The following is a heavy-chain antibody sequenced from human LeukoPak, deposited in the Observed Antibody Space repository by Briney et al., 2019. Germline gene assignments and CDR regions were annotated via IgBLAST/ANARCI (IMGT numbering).Heavy chain of an antibody. Sequence: SGTLSLTCSISGGSISSNNWWSWVRQPPGKGLEWIGNIYHSGTTHYNPSLKSRVTISVDKSKNQFSLNLNSVTAADTAMYYCAIKPPSGWFGTGWLDPWGQGTLVTVSS. J-gene: IGHJ5*02. V-gene: IGHV4-4*02. D-gene: IGHD3-10*01. CDR1: GGSISSNNW. CDR3: AIKPPSGWFGTGWLDP. CDR2: IYHSGTT.